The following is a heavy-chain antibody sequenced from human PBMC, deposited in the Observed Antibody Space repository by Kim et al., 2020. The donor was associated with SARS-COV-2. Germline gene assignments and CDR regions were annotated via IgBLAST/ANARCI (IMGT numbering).Heavy chain of an antibody. D-gene: IGHD3-3*01. CDR1: GFTFSSYA. J-gene: IGHJ4*02. CDR2: ISGSGGST. CDR3: ANGIYDFWSAPWNY. Sequence: GGSLRLSCAASGFTFSSYAMSWVRQAPGKGLEWVSAISGSGGSTYYADSVKGRFTISRDNSKNTLYLQMNSLRAEDTAVYYCANGIYDFWSAPWNYWGQGTLVTVSS. V-gene: IGHV3-23*01.